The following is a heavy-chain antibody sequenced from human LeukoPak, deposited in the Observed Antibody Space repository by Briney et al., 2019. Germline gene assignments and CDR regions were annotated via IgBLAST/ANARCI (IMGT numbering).Heavy chain of an antibody. Sequence: SETLSLTCTVSGGSISSGSYYWSWIRQPAGKGLEWIGRIYTSGSTNYNPSLKSRVTISVDTSKNQFSLKLSSVTAADTAVYYCARVGKQLVIDYWGQGTLVTVSS. V-gene: IGHV4-61*02. D-gene: IGHD6-6*01. CDR2: IYTSGST. CDR3: ARVGKQLVIDY. J-gene: IGHJ4*02. CDR1: GGSISSGSYY.